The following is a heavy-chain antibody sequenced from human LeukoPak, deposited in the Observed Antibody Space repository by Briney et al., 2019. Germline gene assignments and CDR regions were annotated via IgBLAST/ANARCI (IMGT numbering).Heavy chain of an antibody. CDR1: GYTFTSYG. V-gene: IGHV1-18*01. J-gene: IGHJ4*02. Sequence: ASVKVSCKASGYTFTSYGISWVRQAPGQGLEWMGWISAYNGNTNYAQKLQGRVTMTTDTSTSTAYMELRSLRSDDTAVYYCARGHYNWNDGGYFDYWGQGTLVTVSS. CDR2: ISAYNGNT. CDR3: ARGHYNWNDGGYFDY. D-gene: IGHD1-1*01.